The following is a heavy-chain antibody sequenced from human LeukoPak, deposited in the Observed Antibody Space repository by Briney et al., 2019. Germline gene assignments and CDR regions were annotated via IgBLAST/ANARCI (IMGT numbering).Heavy chain of an antibody. J-gene: IGHJ5*02. CDR1: GYTFTSYD. CDR2: MNPNSGNT. CDR3: ARTPEVAAAGTRRSYWFDP. V-gene: IGHV1-8*01. D-gene: IGHD6-13*01. Sequence: ASVKVSCKASGYTFTSYDINWVRQATGQGLEWMGWMNPNSGNTGYAQKFQGRVTVTRNTSISTAYMELSSLRSEDTAVHYCARTPEVAAAGTRRSYWFDPWGQGTLVTVSS.